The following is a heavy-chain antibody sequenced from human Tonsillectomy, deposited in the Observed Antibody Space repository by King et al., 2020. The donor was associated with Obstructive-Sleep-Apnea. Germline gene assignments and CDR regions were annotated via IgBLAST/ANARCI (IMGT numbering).Heavy chain of an antibody. Sequence: QVQLQESGPGLVKPSETLSLTCTVSGGSINNYYWSWIRQPPGKGLEWIGYMYYSGDTTSNPSLKSRFSISADTSKIKISLGLSSVTAADTAVYYCARHRGVEDYGGYGDYFDYWGQGTLVTVSS. D-gene: IGHD5-12*01. V-gene: IGHV4-59*08. CDR2: MYYSGDT. CDR1: GGSINNYY. J-gene: IGHJ4*02. CDR3: ARHRGVEDYGGYGDYFDY.